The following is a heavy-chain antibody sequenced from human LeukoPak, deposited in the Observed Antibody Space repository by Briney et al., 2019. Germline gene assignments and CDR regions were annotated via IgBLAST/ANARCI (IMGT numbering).Heavy chain of an antibody. Sequence: GGSLRLSCAASGFTFSSYAMSWVRQAPGKGLEWVSAISGSGGSTYYADSVKGRFTISRDNSKNTLYLQMNSLGAEDTAVYYCAKDTYYYDSSGYYYVRFFDYWGQGTLVTVSS. CDR2: ISGSGGST. D-gene: IGHD3-22*01. V-gene: IGHV3-23*01. CDR1: GFTFSSYA. CDR3: AKDTYYYDSSGYYYVRFFDY. J-gene: IGHJ4*02.